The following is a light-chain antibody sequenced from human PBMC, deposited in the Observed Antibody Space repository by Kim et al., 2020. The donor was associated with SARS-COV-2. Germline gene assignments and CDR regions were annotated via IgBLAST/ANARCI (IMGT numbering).Light chain of an antibody. CDR1: QSVTSTY. J-gene: IGKJ2*01. CDR2: DVS. CDR3: QHYSRSPYT. Sequence: EIVLTQSPGTLSLSPGERATLSCRASQSVTSTYLAWYQQKPGQTPRLLIYDVSSSAAGIPDRFSGSGSGTDFTLTVSRLEPEDFAVYYCQHYSRSPYTFGQGTKLEI. V-gene: IGKV3-20*01.